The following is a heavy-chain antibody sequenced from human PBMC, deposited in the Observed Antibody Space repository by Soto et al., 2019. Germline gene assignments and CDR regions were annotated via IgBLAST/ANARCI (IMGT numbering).Heavy chain of an antibody. V-gene: IGHV3-15*01. Sequence: EVQLVESGGGFVQPGGSLRLSCVASRFSFTNAWVSWVRQARGKGPEWVGRIKSKTDGGTADCAAPVKGRFTISSDASQNTLSLHMDSLKTEDTALYHCSTDIGIYGLDIWGQGTTVTVSS. D-gene: IGHD1-26*01. CDR1: RFSFTNAW. CDR3: STDIGIYGLDI. CDR2: IKSKTDGGTA. J-gene: IGHJ6*02.